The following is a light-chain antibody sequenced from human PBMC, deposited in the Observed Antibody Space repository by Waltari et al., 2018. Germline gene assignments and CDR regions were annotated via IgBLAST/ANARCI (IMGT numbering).Light chain of an antibody. CDR1: QSLLHSNGYNY. CDR3: MQALQTGVT. J-gene: IGKJ3*01. CDR2: LGS. V-gene: IGKV2-28*01. Sequence: DIVMTQSPLSLPVTPGEPAYISCRSSQSLLHSNGYNYLDWYLQKPGQSPQLLIYLGSNRASGVPDRFSGSGSGTDFTLKISRVEAEDVGVYYCMQALQTGVTFGPGTKVDIK.